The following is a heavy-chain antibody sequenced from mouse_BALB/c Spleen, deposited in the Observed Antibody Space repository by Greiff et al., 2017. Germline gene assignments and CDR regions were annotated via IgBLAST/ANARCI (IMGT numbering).Heavy chain of an antibody. V-gene: IGHV1-14*01. J-gene: IGHJ3*01. CDR2: INPYNDGT. CDR3: ARVGYCNWFAY. CDR1: GYTFTSYV. Sequence: VQLQPSGPELVKPGASVKMSCKASGYTFTSYVMHWVKQKPGQGLEWIGYINPYNDGTKYNEKFKGKATLTSDKSSSTAYMELSSLTSEDSAVYYCARVGYCNWFAYWGQGTLVTVSA. D-gene: IGHD3-3*01.